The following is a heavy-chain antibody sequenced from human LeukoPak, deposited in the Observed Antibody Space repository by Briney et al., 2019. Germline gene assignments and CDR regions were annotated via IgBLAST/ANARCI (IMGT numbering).Heavy chain of an antibody. CDR3: AKESAYCGSDCRSLSDY. V-gene: IGHV3-30-3*01. CDR2: ISYDGSNK. D-gene: IGHD2-21*02. CDR1: GFTFSSYA. J-gene: IGHJ4*02. Sequence: GGSLRLSCAASGFTFSSYAMHWVRQAPGKGLEWVAVISYDGSNKYYADSVKGRFTISRDNSKNTLYLQMNSLRAEDTAVYYCAKESAYCGSDCRSLSDYWGQGTLVTVSS.